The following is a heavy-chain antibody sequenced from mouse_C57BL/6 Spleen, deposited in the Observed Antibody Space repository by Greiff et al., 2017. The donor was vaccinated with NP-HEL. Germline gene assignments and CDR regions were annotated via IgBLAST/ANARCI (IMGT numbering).Heavy chain of an antibody. V-gene: IGHV1-55*01. CDR2: IYPGSGST. Sequence: VQLQQPGAELVKPGASVKMSCKASGYTFTSYWITWVKQRPGQGLEWIGDIYPGSGSTNYNEKFKSKATLTVDTSSSTAYMQLSSLTSEDSAVYYCARDITTVVEPFDYWGQGTTLTVSS. D-gene: IGHD1-1*01. CDR3: ARDITTVVEPFDY. J-gene: IGHJ2*01. CDR1: GYTFTSYW.